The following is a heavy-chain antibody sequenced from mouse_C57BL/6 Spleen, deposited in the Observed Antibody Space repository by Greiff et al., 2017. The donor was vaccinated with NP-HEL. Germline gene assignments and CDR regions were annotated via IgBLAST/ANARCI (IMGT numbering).Heavy chain of an antibody. J-gene: IGHJ4*01. Sequence: EVKLMESGEGLVKPGGSLKLSCAASGFTFSSYAMSWVRQTPEKRLEWVAYISSGGDYLYYADTVKGRFTISRDNARNTLYLQMSSLKSEDTAMYYCTRSTMVTPGGYAMDYWGQGTSVTVSS. CDR3: TRSTMVTPGGYAMDY. D-gene: IGHD2-2*01. CDR1: GFTFSSYA. V-gene: IGHV5-9-1*02. CDR2: ISSGGDYL.